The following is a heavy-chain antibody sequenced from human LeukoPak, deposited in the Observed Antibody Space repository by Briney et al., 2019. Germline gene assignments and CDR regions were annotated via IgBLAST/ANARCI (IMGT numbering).Heavy chain of an antibody. CDR1: GYTFTSYG. Sequence: GASVKVSCKASGYTFTSYGISRVRQAPGQGLEWMGWISAYTGNTNYAQRLQGRVTMTTDTPTSTAYMELRSLRSDDTAVYYCARGRYSYGYCDYWGQGTLVTVSS. V-gene: IGHV1-18*01. J-gene: IGHJ4*02. CDR3: ARGRYSYGYCDY. CDR2: ISAYTGNT. D-gene: IGHD5-18*01.